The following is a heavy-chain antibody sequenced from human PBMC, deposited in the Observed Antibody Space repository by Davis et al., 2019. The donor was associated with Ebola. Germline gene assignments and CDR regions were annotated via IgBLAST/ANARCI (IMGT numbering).Heavy chain of an antibody. CDR2: IRSKAYGGTT. D-gene: IGHD6-13*01. CDR3: TRERYSSSWYLVYYGMDV. CDR1: GFTFGDYA. V-gene: IGHV3-49*04. J-gene: IGHJ6*02. Sequence: GESLKISCTASGFTFGDYAMSWVRQAPGKGLEWVGFIRSKAYGGTTEYAASVKGRFTISRDDSKSIAYLQMNSLKTEDTAVYYCTRERYSSSWYLVYYGMDVWGQGTTVTVSS.